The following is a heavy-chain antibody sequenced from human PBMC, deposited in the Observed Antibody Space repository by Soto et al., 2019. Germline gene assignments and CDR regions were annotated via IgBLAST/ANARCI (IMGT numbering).Heavy chain of an antibody. V-gene: IGHV1-8*01. D-gene: IGHD3-3*01. CDR2: MNPNSGNT. CDR3: ASDIRTYDFWSGYDY. Sequence: ASVKVSCKASGYTFTSYDINWGRQATGQGLEWMGWMNPNSGNTGYAQKLQGRVTMTTDTSTSTAYMELRSLRSDDTAVYYCASDIRTYDFWSGYDYWGQGTLVTVSS. CDR1: GYTFTSYD. J-gene: IGHJ4*02.